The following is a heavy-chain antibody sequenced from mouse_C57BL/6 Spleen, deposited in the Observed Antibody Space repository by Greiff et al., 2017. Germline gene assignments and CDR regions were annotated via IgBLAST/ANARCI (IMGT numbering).Heavy chain of an antibody. J-gene: IGHJ1*03. D-gene: IGHD2-4*01. Sequence: EVQLQQSGPELVKPGASVKISCKASGYTFTDYYMNWVKQSHGKSLEWIGDINPNNGGTSYNQKFKGKATLTVDKSSSTAYMELRSLTSEDSAVYYCARGGDYDANWYFDVWGTGTTVTVSS. V-gene: IGHV1-26*01. CDR2: INPNNGGT. CDR3: ARGGDYDANWYFDV. CDR1: GYTFTDYY.